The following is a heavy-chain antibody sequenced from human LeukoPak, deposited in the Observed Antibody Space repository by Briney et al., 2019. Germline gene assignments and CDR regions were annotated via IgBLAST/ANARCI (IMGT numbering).Heavy chain of an antibody. D-gene: IGHD5-18*01. J-gene: IGHJ3*02. CDR3: AHSEDTALVHDAFDI. V-gene: IGHV2-5*02. CDR2: IYWDDDK. Sequence: VAVGWIRQPPGKALEWLALIYWDDDKRYSPSLKSRLSITKDTSKNQVVLTMTNMDPVDTATYYCAHSEDTALVHDAFDIWGQGTMVTVSS. CDR1: VA.